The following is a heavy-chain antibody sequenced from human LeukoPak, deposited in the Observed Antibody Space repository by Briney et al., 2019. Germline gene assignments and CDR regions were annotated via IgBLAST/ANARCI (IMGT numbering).Heavy chain of an antibody. J-gene: IGHJ3*02. V-gene: IGHV4-59*12. D-gene: IGHD5-18*01. CDR3: ARGLDTAMGSDAFDI. CDR2: IYYSGST. Sequence: PSETLSLTCTVSGGSITSYYWSWIRQPPGKALEWIGYIYYSGSTNYNPSLKSRLTISLDTSKNQFSLKLSSVTAADTAVYYCARGLDTAMGSDAFDIWGQGTMVTVSS. CDR1: GGSITSYY.